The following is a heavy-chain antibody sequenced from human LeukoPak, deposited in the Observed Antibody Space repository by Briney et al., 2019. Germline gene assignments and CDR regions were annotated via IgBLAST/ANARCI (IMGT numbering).Heavy chain of an antibody. Sequence: SETLSLTCTVSGGSISSYYWSWIRQPPGKGLEWIGYIYYSGSTNYNPSLKSRVTISGDTSKNQFSLKLSSVTAADTAVYSCARQVGPAMVWRTWFDPWGQGTLVTVSS. J-gene: IGHJ5*02. CDR3: ARQVGPAMVWRTWFDP. D-gene: IGHD5-18*01. V-gene: IGHV4-59*08. CDR2: IYYSGST. CDR1: GGSISSYY.